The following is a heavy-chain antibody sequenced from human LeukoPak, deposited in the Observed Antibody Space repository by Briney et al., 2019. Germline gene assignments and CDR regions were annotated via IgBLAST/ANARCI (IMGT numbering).Heavy chain of an antibody. CDR3: VKGLHLGVATIEDDY. CDR2: ISSNGGST. J-gene: IGHJ4*02. D-gene: IGHD5-12*01. Sequence: PGGSLRLSCSASGFTFSSYAMHWVRQAPGKGLEYVSAISSNGGSTYYADSVKGRFTISRDNSKNTLYLQMSSLRAEDTAVYYCVKGLHLGVATIEDDYWGQGTLVTVSS. CDR1: GFTFSSYA. V-gene: IGHV3-64D*06.